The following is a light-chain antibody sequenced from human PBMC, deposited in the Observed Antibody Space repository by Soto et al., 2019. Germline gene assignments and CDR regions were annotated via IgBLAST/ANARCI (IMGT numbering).Light chain of an antibody. CDR3: CSYAGSSAVV. CDR2: EGS. J-gene: IGLJ2*01. Sequence: QSALTQPASVSGSPGQSITISCTGTSSDVGSYNLVSWYQQHPGKAPKLMIYEGSKRPSVVSNRFSGSKSGNTASLTISVLQAEDEADYYCCSYAGSSAVVFGGGTKVTVL. V-gene: IGLV2-23*01. CDR1: SSDVGSYNL.